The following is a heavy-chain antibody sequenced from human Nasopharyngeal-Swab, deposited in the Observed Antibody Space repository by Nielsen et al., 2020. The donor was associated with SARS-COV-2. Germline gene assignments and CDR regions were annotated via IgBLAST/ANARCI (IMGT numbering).Heavy chain of an antibody. D-gene: IGHD2-21*02. CDR3: TARVVTTKQY. Sequence: WIRQPPGKGLEWVGGIKNDGKTAECAAHVKGRFTISRDDSENMVYLQMNSVASDATAVYYCTARVVTTKQYWGQGTLVTVSS. CDR2: IKNDGKTA. J-gene: IGHJ1*01. V-gene: IGHV3-15*01.